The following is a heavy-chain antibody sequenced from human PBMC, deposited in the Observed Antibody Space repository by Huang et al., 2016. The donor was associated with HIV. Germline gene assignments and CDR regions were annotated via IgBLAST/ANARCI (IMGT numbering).Heavy chain of an antibody. D-gene: IGHD3-3*01. Sequence: QMQLQQRGAGLLKPSETLSLTCGVSGGSFTGNYLTWIRQAPGKGLEWMGAVNDSGATNYNPSLNGRVTISLDKSNRELSLNLRSVTAADTAVYYCARQWTILEWLLGLDVWGQGTTVIVSS. CDR2: VNDSGAT. CDR1: GGSFTGNY. CDR3: ARQWTILEWLLGLDV. J-gene: IGHJ6*02. V-gene: IGHV4-34*02.